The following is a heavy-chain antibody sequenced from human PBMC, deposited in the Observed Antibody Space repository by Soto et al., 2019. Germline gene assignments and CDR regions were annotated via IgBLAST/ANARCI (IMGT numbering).Heavy chain of an antibody. CDR3: ARDRGVIMDPAERAFDI. Sequence: QVQLVQSGAEVKKPGASVKVSCKASGYTFTSYGISWVRQAPGQGLEWMGWISAYNGNTNYAQKLQGRVTMTTDTSTSTAYMELRSLRSDDTAVYYCARDRGVIMDPAERAFDIWGQGTMVTVSS. J-gene: IGHJ3*02. CDR1: GYTFTSYG. V-gene: IGHV1-18*01. D-gene: IGHD3-10*01. CDR2: ISAYNGNT.